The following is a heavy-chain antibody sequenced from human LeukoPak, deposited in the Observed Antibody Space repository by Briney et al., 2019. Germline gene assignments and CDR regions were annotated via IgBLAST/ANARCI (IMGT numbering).Heavy chain of an antibody. CDR3: ARGPPNWGYDY. V-gene: IGHV1-8*01. D-gene: IGHD7-27*01. CDR1: GYTFTSYD. J-gene: IGHJ4*02. Sequence: ASVKVSCKASGYTFTSYDFNRVRQATGQRPEWMGWMSPNSGDTGYAQKFQDRVTMSRNTSISTAYMELSSLRSDDTAVYYCARGPPNWGYDYWGPGTLVTVSS. CDR2: MSPNSGDT.